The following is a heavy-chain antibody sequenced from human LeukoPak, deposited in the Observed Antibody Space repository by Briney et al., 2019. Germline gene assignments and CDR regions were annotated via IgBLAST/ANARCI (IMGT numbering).Heavy chain of an antibody. V-gene: IGHV3-43*02. CDR3: AKDRTGYSSGYSMDV. J-gene: IGHJ6*04. D-gene: IGHD6-19*01. CDR1: GFTFDDYA. Sequence: GGSLRLSCVASGFTFDDYAMHWVRQAPGKGLEWVSLISGDSYRTDYADSVKGRFTISRGNNKNSLYLQMNSLRNEDTALYFCAKDRTGYSSGYSMDVWGKGTTVTVSS. CDR2: ISGDSYRT.